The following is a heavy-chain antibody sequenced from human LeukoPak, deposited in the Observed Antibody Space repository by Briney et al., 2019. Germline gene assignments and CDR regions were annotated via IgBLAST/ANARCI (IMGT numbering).Heavy chain of an antibody. CDR1: GYTFTSYD. CDR2: MNPNSGNT. D-gene: IGHD3-10*01. CDR3: ARVNYYGSGSYQNWFDP. J-gene: IGHJ5*02. Sequence: ASVKVSCKASGYTFTSYDINWVRRATGQGLEWMGWMNPNSGNTGYAQKFQGRVTMTRNTSISTAYMELSSLRSEDTAVYYCARVNYYGSGSYQNWFDPWGQGTLVTVSS. V-gene: IGHV1-8*01.